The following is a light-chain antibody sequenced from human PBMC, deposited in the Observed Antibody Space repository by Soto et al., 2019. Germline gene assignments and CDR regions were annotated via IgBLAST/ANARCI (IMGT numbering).Light chain of an antibody. CDR2: DVS. Sequence: QSVLTQPPSVSGSPGQSITISCTGTSSDVGGYNYVSWYQQHPGKAPKLMIYDVSNRPSGVSNRFSGSKSGNTASLTTSGLQAEDEADYYCSSYTSSSTYVFGTGTKVTVL. J-gene: IGLJ1*01. V-gene: IGLV2-14*01. CDR3: SSYTSSSTYV. CDR1: SSDVGGYNY.